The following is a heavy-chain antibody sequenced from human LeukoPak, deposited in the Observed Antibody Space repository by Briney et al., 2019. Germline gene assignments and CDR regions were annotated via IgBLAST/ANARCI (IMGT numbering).Heavy chain of an antibody. J-gene: IGHJ4*02. CDR1: GGSISSNNW. V-gene: IGHV4-4*02. D-gene: IGHD6-19*01. Sequence: SGTLSLTCAVSGGSISSNNWWSWVRQPPGKGLEWIGEIYHSGSTNYNPSLKSRVTISVDKSKNQFSLNLSSVTAADTAVYYCARGRAVAGQLFDYWGQGTLVTVSS. CDR3: ARGRAVAGQLFDY. CDR2: IYHSGST.